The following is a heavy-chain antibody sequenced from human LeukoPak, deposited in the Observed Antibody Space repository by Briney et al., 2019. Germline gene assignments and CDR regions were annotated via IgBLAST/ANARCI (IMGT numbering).Heavy chain of an antibody. D-gene: IGHD3/OR15-3a*01. CDR1: GGSISTYY. J-gene: IGHJ3*02. Sequence: SETLSLTCTVSGGSISTYYWNWIRQPPGKGLEWIGYIYYSGTTNYNPSLKSRVSMSVDTSKNQFSLKLRSVTAADTAVYYCARHVFGLDNAFDIWGQGTTVTVSS. V-gene: IGHV4-59*08. CDR3: ARHVFGLDNAFDI. CDR2: IYYSGTT.